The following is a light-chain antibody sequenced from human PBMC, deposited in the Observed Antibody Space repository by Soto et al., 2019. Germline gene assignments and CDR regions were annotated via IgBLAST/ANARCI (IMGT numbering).Light chain of an antibody. CDR1: QSVNNW. V-gene: IGKV1-5*03. Sequence: DIQMTQSPSTLSASVGDRVTITCRASQSVNNWLAWYQQKPGKAPKLLIYKASTLQTGDPSRFSGSGSGTDFTLSISSLQHDDAATYYCQQYNSYSWTFGQGTKVEI. J-gene: IGKJ1*01. CDR3: QQYNSYSWT. CDR2: KAS.